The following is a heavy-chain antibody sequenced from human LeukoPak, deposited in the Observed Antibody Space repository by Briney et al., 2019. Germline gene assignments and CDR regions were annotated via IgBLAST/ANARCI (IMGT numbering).Heavy chain of an antibody. CDR1: GYTFDNFY. D-gene: IGHD1-14*01. V-gene: IGHV1-2*02. CDR3: ARDEGSTYNQLDY. CDR2: INCNDGST. Sequence: ASVKVSCKASGYTFDNFYIHWVRQAPGQGPEWMGWINCNDGSTKYAQKFQGRITMTRVTAISTVYMDLSGLRPDDTATYYCARDEGSTYNQLDYWGQGTLVTVSS. J-gene: IGHJ4*02.